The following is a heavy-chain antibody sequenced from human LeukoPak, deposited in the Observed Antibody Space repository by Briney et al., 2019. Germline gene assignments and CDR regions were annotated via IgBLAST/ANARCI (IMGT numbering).Heavy chain of an antibody. Sequence: AASVKVFCKASGYTFTVDYLHWVRQAPGQGLEWMGRINPNSGGANYAQNFQGRVTMTRDTSISTAHMELSRLRSDDTTVYNCGRSYCIGTNCYSHLFDYWGQGTLVTVSS. J-gene: IGHJ4*02. V-gene: IGHV1-2*06. CDR2: INPNSGGA. CDR3: GRSYCIGTNCYSHLFDY. D-gene: IGHD2-2*01. CDR1: GYTFTVDY.